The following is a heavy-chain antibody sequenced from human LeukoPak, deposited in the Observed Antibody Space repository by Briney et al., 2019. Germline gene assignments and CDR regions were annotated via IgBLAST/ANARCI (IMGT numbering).Heavy chain of an antibody. Sequence: GESLEISCKGSGYSFTTYWIAWVRQMPGKGLETLGIIYPGDSDTRNSPSFQGQVTISADKSISTAYLQWSSLKASDTAMYYCARAYGDNEPFDYWGQGTLVTVSS. CDR1: GYSFTTYW. V-gene: IGHV5-51*01. CDR2: IYPGDSDT. D-gene: IGHD4-17*01. CDR3: ARAYGDNEPFDY. J-gene: IGHJ4*02.